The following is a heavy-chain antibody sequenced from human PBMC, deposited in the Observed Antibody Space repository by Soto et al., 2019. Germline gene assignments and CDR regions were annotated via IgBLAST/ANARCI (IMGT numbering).Heavy chain of an antibody. Sequence: ASVKVSCKASGYTFTSYDINWVRQATGQGLEWMGWMNPNSGNTGYAQKFQGRVTMTRNTSISTAYMELSSLRSEDTAVYYCAGGLRDIVVVALDYWGQGTLVTVSS. D-gene: IGHD2-2*01. CDR2: MNPNSGNT. CDR1: GYTFTSYD. CDR3: AGGLRDIVVVALDY. J-gene: IGHJ4*02. V-gene: IGHV1-8*01.